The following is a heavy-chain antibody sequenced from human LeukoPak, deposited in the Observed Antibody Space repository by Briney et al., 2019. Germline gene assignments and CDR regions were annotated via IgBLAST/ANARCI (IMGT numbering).Heavy chain of an antibody. V-gene: IGHV1-18*01. D-gene: IGHD6-13*01. CDR2: ISAYNGNT. J-gene: IGHJ4*02. Sequence: ASVKVSCKASGYTFTSYGISWVRQAPGQGLEWMGWISAYNGNTNYAQKLQGRVTMTTDTSTSTAYMELRSLRSDDTAVYYCARTQFTLIAAAGTIDYWGQGTLVSVSS. CDR3: ARTQFTLIAAAGTIDY. CDR1: GYTFTSYG.